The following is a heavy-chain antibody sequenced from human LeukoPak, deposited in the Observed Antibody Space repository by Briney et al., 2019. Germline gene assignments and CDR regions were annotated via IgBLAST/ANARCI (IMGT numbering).Heavy chain of an antibody. CDR1: GGSISSGGYY. CDR2: IYSSGNT. J-gene: IGHJ4*02. V-gene: IGHV4-31*03. D-gene: IGHD2-21*02. CDR3: ARDKGRPYCGGDCYIDY. Sequence: SETLSLTCTVSGGSISSGGYYWSWIRQHPGKGLEWIGYIYSSGNTYYNPSLKSRVTISVDTSKNQFSLKLSSVTAADTAVFYCARDKGRPYCGGDCYIDYWGQGTLVTVSS.